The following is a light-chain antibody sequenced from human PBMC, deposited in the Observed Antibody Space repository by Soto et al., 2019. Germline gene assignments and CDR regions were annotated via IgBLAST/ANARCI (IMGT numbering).Light chain of an antibody. CDR1: SSDVGSNNR. V-gene: IGLV2-18*02. CDR3: CSFTSANTYV. Sequence: QSALTQPPSVSGSPGQSVTISCTGTSSDVGSNNRVSWYQQPPGTVPKVMIYEVTNRPSGVPDRFSGSKSGNTASLTISGLQAEDEADYYCCSFTSANTYVFGTGXKVTVL. CDR2: EVT. J-gene: IGLJ1*01.